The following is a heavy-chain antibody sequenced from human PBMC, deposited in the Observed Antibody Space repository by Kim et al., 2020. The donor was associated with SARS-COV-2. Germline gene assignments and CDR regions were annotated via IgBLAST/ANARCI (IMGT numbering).Heavy chain of an antibody. Sequence: YADTVKGRFTIARDISKNPVYLQMNSLRAEDTAVYYCVRDKGSGYTGMGVWGQGTTVTVSS. CDR3: VRDKGSGYTGMGV. D-gene: IGHD5-12*01. V-gene: IGHV3-53*01. J-gene: IGHJ6*02.